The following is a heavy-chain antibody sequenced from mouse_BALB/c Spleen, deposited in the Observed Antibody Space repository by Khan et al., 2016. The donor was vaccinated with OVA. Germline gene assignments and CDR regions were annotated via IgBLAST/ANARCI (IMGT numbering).Heavy chain of an antibody. D-gene: IGHD2-4*01. CDR1: GFSLTSYG. V-gene: IGHV2-2*02. CDR2: IWSGGST. J-gene: IGHJ3*01. Sequence: QVQLKESGPGLVQPSQSLSIACTVSGFSLTSYGVHWVRQSPGKGLEWLGVIWSGGSTDYNEAFISRLSISKDNSKSQVFFKMNSLQGNDTAIYYCARNYDYDEGLAYWGQGTLVTVSA. CDR3: ARNYDYDEGLAY.